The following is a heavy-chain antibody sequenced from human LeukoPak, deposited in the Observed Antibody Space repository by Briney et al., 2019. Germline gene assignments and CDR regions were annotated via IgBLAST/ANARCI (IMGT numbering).Heavy chain of an antibody. CDR1: GYTFTSYY. J-gene: IGHJ2*01. Sequence: GASVKVSCKASGYTFTSYYMHWVRQAPGQGLEWMGIINPSGGSTSYAQKFQGRVTMTRDTSTSTVYMELSSLRSEDTAVYYCARRADIVVVPAAISPHGYFDLWGRGTLVTVSS. V-gene: IGHV1-46*01. CDR3: ARRADIVVVPAAISPHGYFDL. D-gene: IGHD2-2*02. CDR2: INPSGGST.